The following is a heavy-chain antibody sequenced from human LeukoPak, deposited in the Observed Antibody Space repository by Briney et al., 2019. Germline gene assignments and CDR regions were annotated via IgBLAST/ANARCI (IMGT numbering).Heavy chain of an antibody. CDR3: ARTTIDILTGYYKIDAFDI. D-gene: IGHD3-9*01. J-gene: IGHJ3*02. V-gene: IGHV1-69*01. CDR1: GGTFSSYA. Sequence: SVKVSCKASGGTFSSYAITWVRQAPGQGLEWMGGIIPIFGTANYAQKFQGRVTITADESTSTAYMELSSLRSEDTAVYYCARTTIDILTGYYKIDAFDIWGQETMVTVSS. CDR2: IIPIFGTA.